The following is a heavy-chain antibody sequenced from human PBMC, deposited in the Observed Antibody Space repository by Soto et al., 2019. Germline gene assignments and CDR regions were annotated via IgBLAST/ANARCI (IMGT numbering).Heavy chain of an antibody. V-gene: IGHV4-39*07. D-gene: IGHD5-18*01. CDR2: IYYSGST. CDR3: ARASTAMGQFDY. CDR1: GGSISSSSYY. J-gene: IGHJ4*02. Sequence: SETLSLTCTVSGGSISSSSYYWGWIRQPPGKGLEWIGSIYYSGSTYYNPSLKSRVTISVDTSKNQFSLKLSSVTAADTAVYYCARASTAMGQFDYWGQGTLVTVSS.